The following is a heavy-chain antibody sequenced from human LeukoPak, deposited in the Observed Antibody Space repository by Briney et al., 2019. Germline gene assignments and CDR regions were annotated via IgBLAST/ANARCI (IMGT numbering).Heavy chain of an antibody. V-gene: IGHV3-23*01. CDR1: GIALCRFA. Sequence: GSLRTFRSASGIALCRFAKEWVRPASGEGLEWVLSNCASGRNTYSADSVKGRFTISRDNSKNTLYLQMNSLRAEDTAVYYCARTSPLWFGELFKFDPWGQGTLVTVSS. J-gene: IGHJ5*02. CDR3: ARTSPLWFGELFKFDP. D-gene: IGHD3-10*01. CDR2: NCASGRNT.